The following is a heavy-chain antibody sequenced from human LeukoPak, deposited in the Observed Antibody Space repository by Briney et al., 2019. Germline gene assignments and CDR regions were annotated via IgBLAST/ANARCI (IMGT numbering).Heavy chain of an antibody. CDR2: IIPIFGTA. J-gene: IGHJ6*02. Sequence: SVKVSCKASGGTFSSYAISWVRQAPGQGLEWMGGIIPIFGTANYAQKFQGRVTITAGESTSTAYMELSSLRSEDTAVYYCARGSRYCSSTSCYTRGYYYYYGMDVWGQGTTVTVSS. CDR1: GGTFSSYA. CDR3: ARGSRYCSSTSCYTRGYYYYYGMDV. D-gene: IGHD2-2*02. V-gene: IGHV1-69*01.